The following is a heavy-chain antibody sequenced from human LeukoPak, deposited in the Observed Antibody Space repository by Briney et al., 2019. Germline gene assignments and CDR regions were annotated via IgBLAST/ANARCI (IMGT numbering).Heavy chain of an antibody. CDR3: AKDHSSGWLYYYYYGMDV. J-gene: IGHJ6*02. CDR2: INQDESVK. CDR1: GFTFSSSW. Sequence: GGSLRLSCAASGFTFSSSWMTWVRQAPGRGLEWVANINQDESVKDYADSVKGRFTISRDNSKNTLYLQMNSLRAEDTAVYYCAKDHSSGWLYYYYYGMDVWGQGTTVTVSS. V-gene: IGHV3-7*04. D-gene: IGHD6-19*01.